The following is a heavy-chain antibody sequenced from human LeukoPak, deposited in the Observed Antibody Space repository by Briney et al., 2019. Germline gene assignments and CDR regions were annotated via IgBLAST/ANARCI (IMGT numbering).Heavy chain of an antibody. D-gene: IGHD3-3*01. CDR2: ISGSGGST. CDR1: GFTFSSYA. V-gene: IGHV3-23*01. J-gene: IGHJ4*02. CDR3: AKDEHGDFWSGYYFDY. Sequence: GGSLRLSCAASGFTFSSYAMSWVRQAPGKGLEWVSAISGSGGSTYYADSVKGRFTISRDNSKNTLYLQMNSLRAEDTAVYYCAKDEHGDFWSGYYFDYWGQGTLVTVSS.